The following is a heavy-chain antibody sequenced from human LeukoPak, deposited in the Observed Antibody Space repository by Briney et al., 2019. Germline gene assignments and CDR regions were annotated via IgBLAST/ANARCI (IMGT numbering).Heavy chain of an antibody. Sequence: SVKVSCKASGYTFTGYYMHWVRQAPGQGLEWMGGIIPIFGTANYAQKFQGRVTTTADKSTSTAYMELSSLRSEDTAVYYCARGSGEDPQWYYYYYMDVWGKGTTVTVSS. J-gene: IGHJ6*03. D-gene: IGHD3-10*01. CDR2: IIPIFGTA. V-gene: IGHV1-69*06. CDR3: ARGSGEDPQWYYYYYMDV. CDR1: GYTFTGYY.